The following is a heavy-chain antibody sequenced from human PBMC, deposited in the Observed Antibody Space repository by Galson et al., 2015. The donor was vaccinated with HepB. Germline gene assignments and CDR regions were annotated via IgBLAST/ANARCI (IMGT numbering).Heavy chain of an antibody. J-gene: IGHJ6*02. CDR2: ISYDGSNK. CDR3: ARDPDCSGGSCYLQVTLGAV. CDR1: GFTFSSYA. D-gene: IGHD2-15*01. Sequence: SLRLSCAASGFTFSSYAMHWVRQAPGKGLEWVAVISYDGSNKYYADSVKGRFTISRDNSKNTLYLQMNSLRAEDTAVYHCARDPDCSGGSCYLQVTLGAVWGQGTTVTVSS. V-gene: IGHV3-30*04.